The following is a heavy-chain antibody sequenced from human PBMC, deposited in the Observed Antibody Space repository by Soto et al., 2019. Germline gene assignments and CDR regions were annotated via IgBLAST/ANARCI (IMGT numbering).Heavy chain of an antibody. CDR2: ISGDSSYI. CDR3: ATPYYFNH. D-gene: IGHD3-16*01. CDR1: GFMFSAYT. Sequence: GGSLRLSCAASGFMFSAYTMNWVRQAPGKGLEWLSSISGDSSYIDYGDSLRGRFTVSRDNARNSLYLQIDSLGVEDTAVYYCATPYYFNHWGPGTLVTVSS. J-gene: IGHJ1*01. V-gene: IGHV3-21*06.